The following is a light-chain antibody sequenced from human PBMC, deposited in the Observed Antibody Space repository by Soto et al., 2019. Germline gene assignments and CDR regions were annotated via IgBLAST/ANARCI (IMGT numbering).Light chain of an antibody. Sequence: EILMTQSPATLSVSPGERATLSCRASQSVSTNLAWYQQRPGQTPRLLIYGASTRATGVPARFSGSGSGTEFTLTISSLQSEDFAVYSCQQNNKWPWTFGPGT. V-gene: IGKV3-15*01. CDR3: QQNNKWPWT. J-gene: IGKJ1*01. CDR1: QSVSTN. CDR2: GAS.